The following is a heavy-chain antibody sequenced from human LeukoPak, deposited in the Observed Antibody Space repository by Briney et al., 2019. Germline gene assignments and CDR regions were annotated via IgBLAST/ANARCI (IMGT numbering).Heavy chain of an antibody. CDR3: VKDAEGGVWGSTWFDY. J-gene: IGHJ5*01. CDR2: ISWNSVNI. CDR1: GFTFDNYA. D-gene: IGHD3-16*01. Sequence: GGSLRLSCAASGFTFDNYAMHWVRQVPGKGLEWVSGISWNSVNIYYADSVKGRFTISRDNAKNSLYLQMNSLRAEDTEFYHCVKDAEGGVWGSTWFDYWGQGTLVTVSS. V-gene: IGHV3-9*01.